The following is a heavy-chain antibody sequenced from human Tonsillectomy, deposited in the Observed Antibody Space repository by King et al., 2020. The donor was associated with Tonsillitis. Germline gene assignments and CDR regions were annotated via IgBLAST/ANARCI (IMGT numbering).Heavy chain of an antibody. V-gene: IGHV3-33*05. CDR2: ISYDGSNK. CDR3: AKGDNWNDF. CDR1: GFTFSSYG. Sequence: QLVESGGGVVQPGRSLRLSCAASGFTFSSYGMHWVRQAPSKGLEWVALISYDGSNKYYADSVKGRFTISRDNSKNTLYLQMNSLTAEDTVVYYCAKGDNWNDFWGQGTLVTVSS. J-gene: IGHJ5*01.